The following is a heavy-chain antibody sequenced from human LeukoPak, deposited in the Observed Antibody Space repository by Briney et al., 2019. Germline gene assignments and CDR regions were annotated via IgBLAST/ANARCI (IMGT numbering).Heavy chain of an antibody. CDR3: ADPPFDP. Sequence: GGSLRLSCAASGFSFSTHAMSWVRQTPGKGLEWVSTISVTGKESYYADSVKGRFSISRDSSKNTLYLQMNSLRVEDAALYYCADPPFDPWGQGTLVTVSS. V-gene: IGHV3-23*01. J-gene: IGHJ5*02. CDR2: ISVTGKES. CDR1: GFSFSTHA.